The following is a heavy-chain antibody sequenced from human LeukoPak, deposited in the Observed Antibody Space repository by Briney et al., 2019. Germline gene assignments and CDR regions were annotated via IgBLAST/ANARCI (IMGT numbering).Heavy chain of an antibody. J-gene: IGHJ4*02. D-gene: IGHD2-15*01. Sequence: APVRVSCKASGYTFTSYDINWVRQATGQGLEWMGWMNPNSGNTGYAQKFQGRVTMTRNTSISTAYMELSSLRSEDTAVYYCARGRGVVVAATLNYWGQGTLVTVSS. CDR2: MNPNSGNT. CDR1: GYTFTSYD. CDR3: ARGRGVVVAATLNY. V-gene: IGHV1-8*01.